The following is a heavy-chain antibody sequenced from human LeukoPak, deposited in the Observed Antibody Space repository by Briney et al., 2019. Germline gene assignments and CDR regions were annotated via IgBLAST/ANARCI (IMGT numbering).Heavy chain of an antibody. CDR1: GYTFTSYD. CDR2: MNPNSGNT. V-gene: IGHV1-8*01. J-gene: IGHJ6*02. CDR3: ASSPLHYYYYYGMDV. Sequence: ASVMVSCKASGYTFTSYDINWVRQATGQGLEWMGWMNPNSGNTGYAQKFQGRVTMTRNTSISTAYMELSSLRSEDTAVYYCASSPLHYYYYYGMDVWGQGTTVTVSS.